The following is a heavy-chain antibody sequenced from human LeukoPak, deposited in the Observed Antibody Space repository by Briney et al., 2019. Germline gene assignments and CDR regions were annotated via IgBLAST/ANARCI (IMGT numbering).Heavy chain of an antibody. D-gene: IGHD6-19*01. CDR3: AKDTSAEVVAGTPGAFDI. CDR1: GFTFDDYA. V-gene: IGHV3-9*01. J-gene: IGHJ3*02. Sequence: GGSLRLSCVVSGFTFDDYAMHWVRQAPGKGLEWVSGISWNSGNIGYADSVKGRFTISRDNAKNSLYLQMNSLRAEDTALYYCAKDTSAEVVAGTPGAFDIWGQGTKVAVSS. CDR2: ISWNSGNI.